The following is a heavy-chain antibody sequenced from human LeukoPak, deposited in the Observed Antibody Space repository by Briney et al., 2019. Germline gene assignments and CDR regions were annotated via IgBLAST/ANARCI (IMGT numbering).Heavy chain of an antibody. Sequence: GGSLRLSCAASGFTFSNAWMSWVRQAPGKGLEWVGFIRSKAYGGTTEYAASVKGRFTISRDDFKSIAYLQMNSLKTEDTAVCYCTREGYDSSGYYYYYYGMDVWGQGTTVTVPS. CDR3: TREGYDSSGYYYYYYGMDV. CDR2: IRSKAYGGTT. CDR1: GFTFSNAW. D-gene: IGHD3-22*01. V-gene: IGHV3-49*04. J-gene: IGHJ6*02.